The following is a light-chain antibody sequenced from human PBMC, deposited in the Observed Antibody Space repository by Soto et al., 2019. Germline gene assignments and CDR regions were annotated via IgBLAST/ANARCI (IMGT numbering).Light chain of an antibody. CDR3: QLYGSSPLYI. J-gene: IGKJ2*01. CDR1: QSVSSSH. V-gene: IGKV3-20*01. CDR2: GAS. Sequence: EIVLTQSPGTLSLSPGERATVSCRASQSVSSSHLAWYQQKPSQAPRLLIYGASSRATGIPDRFSGSGSGTDFTLTISRLEPEDFAVYYCQLYGSSPLYIFGQGTNLEIK.